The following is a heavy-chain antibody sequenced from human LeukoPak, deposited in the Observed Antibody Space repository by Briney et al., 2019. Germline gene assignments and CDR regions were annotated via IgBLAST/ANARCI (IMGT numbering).Heavy chain of an antibody. CDR2: INPNSGGT. V-gene: IGHV1-2*02. D-gene: IGHD3-22*01. Sequence: ASVKVSCKASGYTFTGYYMHWVRQAPGQGLEWMGWINPNSGGTNYAQKFQGRVTMTRDTSISTAYMELSRLRSDDTAVYYCAGAYYCDSSGYYYRNVFYYWGQGTLVTVSS. J-gene: IGHJ4*02. CDR3: AGAYYCDSSGYYYRNVFYY. CDR1: GYTFTGYY.